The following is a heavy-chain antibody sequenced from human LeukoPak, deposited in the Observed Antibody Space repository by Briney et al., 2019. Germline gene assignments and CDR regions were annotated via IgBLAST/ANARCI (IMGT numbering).Heavy chain of an antibody. CDR1: GGTFSSYA. Sequence: SVKVSCKASGGTFSSYAISWVRQAPGQGLEWMGRIIPILGIANYAQKFQGRVTITADKSTSTAYMELSSLRSEDTAVYYCARDPKGGVRGVILDPWGQGTLVTVSS. CDR3: ARDPKGGVRGVILDP. CDR2: IIPILGIA. V-gene: IGHV1-69*04. J-gene: IGHJ5*02. D-gene: IGHD3-10*01.